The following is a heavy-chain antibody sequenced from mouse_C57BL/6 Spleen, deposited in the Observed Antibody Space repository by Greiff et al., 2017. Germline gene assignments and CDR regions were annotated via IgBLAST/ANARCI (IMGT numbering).Heavy chain of an antibody. Sequence: EVKLQESGPELVKPGASVKMSCKASGYTFTDYNMHWVKQSHGKSLEWIGYINPNNGGTSYNQKFKGKATLTVNKSSSTAYMELRSLTSEDSAVYYCARRIYYGYDEYFDVWGTGTTVTVSS. CDR1: GYTFTDYN. CDR3: ARRIYYGYDEYFDV. V-gene: IGHV1-22*01. D-gene: IGHD2-2*01. J-gene: IGHJ1*03. CDR2: INPNNGGT.